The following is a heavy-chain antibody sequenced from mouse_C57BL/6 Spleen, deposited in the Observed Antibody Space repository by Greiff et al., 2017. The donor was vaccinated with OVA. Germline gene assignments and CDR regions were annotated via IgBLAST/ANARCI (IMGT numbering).Heavy chain of an antibody. CDR3: ARWGRGYYFDY. CDR2: IDPSDSET. J-gene: IGHJ2*01. CDR1: GYTFTSYW. D-gene: IGHD3-3*01. Sequence: QVQLQQPGAELVRPGSSVKLSCKASGYTFTSYWMHWVKQRPIQGLEWIGNIDPSDSETHYNQKFKDKATLTVAKSSSTAYMQLSSLTSGDSAVYYCARWGRGYYFDYWGQGTTLTVSS. V-gene: IGHV1-52*01.